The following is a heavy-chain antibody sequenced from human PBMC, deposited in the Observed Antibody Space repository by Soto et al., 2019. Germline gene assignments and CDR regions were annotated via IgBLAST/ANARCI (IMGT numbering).Heavy chain of an antibody. J-gene: IGHJ4*02. CDR3: ASDYSNQFDY. CDR2: IYYSGST. Sequence: SETLSLTCTVSGGSISSGDYYWSWIRQPPGKGLEWIGYIYYSGSTYYNPSLKSRVTISVDTSKSQFSLKLSSVTAADTAVYYCASDYSNQFDYWGQGTLVTAPQ. D-gene: IGHD4-4*01. V-gene: IGHV4-30-4*01. CDR1: GGSISSGDYY.